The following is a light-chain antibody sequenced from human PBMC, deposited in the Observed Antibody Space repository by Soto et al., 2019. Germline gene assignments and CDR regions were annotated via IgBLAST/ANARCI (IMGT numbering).Light chain of an antibody. V-gene: IGKV1-5*01. CDR1: QSISSY. J-gene: IGKJ5*01. Sequence: DIQMTQSPSSLSASVGARVTITCRASQSISSYLNWYQQKPGKAPKLLIYDASTLESGVPSRFSGSGSETELTLTISRLQPDDFETYDCQQYNSYSITFGQGTRLEIK. CDR2: DAS. CDR3: QQYNSYSIT.